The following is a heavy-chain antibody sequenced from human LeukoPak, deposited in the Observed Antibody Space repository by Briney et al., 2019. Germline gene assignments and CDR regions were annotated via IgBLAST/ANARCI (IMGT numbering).Heavy chain of an antibody. Sequence: ASVKVSCKASGYTFTSYGISWVRQAPGQGLEWMGWISAYNGNTNYAQKLQGRVTMTTDTSTSTAYMELRSLGSDDTAVYYCARGSKQQLVQAFDIWGQGTMVTVSS. V-gene: IGHV1-18*01. CDR2: ISAYNGNT. CDR1: GYTFTSYG. J-gene: IGHJ3*02. D-gene: IGHD6-13*01. CDR3: ARGSKQQLVQAFDI.